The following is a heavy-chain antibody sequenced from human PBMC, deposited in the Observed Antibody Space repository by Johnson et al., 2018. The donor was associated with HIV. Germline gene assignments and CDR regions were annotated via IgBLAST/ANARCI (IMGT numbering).Heavy chain of an antibody. Sequence: QVQLVESGGGVVQPGRSLRLSCAASGFTFSSYGMHWVRQAPGKGLEWVAVMSYDGSSKYYADSVKGRFTISRDNSKNTLYLQMNSLRAEDTAVYYCAKVRRGSSWYIAFDIWGQGTMVTVSS. D-gene: IGHD6-13*01. CDR3: AKVRRGSSWYIAFDI. CDR1: GFTFSSYG. V-gene: IGHV3-30*18. CDR2: MSYDGSSK. J-gene: IGHJ3*02.